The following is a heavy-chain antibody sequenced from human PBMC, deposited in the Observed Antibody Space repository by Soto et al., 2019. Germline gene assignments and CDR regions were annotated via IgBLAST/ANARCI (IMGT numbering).Heavy chain of an antibody. CDR1: GFTFSSYG. D-gene: IGHD6-25*01. CDR3: AKDLVRGYKKFDY. CDR2: ISYDGSNK. Sequence: PGGSLRLSCAASGFTFSSYGMHWVRQAPGEGLEWVAVISYDGSNKYYADSVKGRFTISRDNSKNTLYLQMNSLRAEDTAVYYCAKDLVRGYKKFDYWGQGTLVTVSP. V-gene: IGHV3-30*18. J-gene: IGHJ4*02.